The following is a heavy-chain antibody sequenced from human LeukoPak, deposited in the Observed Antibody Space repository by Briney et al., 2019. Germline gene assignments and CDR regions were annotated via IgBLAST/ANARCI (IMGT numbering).Heavy chain of an antibody. CDR3: ARVHYDILTGSSYGMDV. Sequence: SETLSLPCSVSGGLLRSGLYYWSWIRQPPGKGLEGIGYMYYSGSTYYNPSLKSRVTISVDTSKNQFSLKLSSVTAADTAVYYCARVHYDILTGSSYGMDVWGQGTTVTVSS. D-gene: IGHD3-9*01. V-gene: IGHV4-30-4*01. J-gene: IGHJ6*02. CDR2: MYYSGST. CDR1: GGLLRSGLYY.